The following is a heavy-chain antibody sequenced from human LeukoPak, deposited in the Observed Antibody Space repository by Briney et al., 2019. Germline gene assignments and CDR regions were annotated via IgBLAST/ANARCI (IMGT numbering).Heavy chain of an antibody. CDR2: ISAYNGNT. CDR1: GYTFTSYG. J-gene: IGHJ3*02. Sequence: GASVKVSCKASGYTFTSYGISWVRQAPGQGLEWMGWISAYNGNTNYAQKLQGRVTMTTDTSTSTAYMELRSLRSDDTAVYYCASGQLYSSSWYLGAFDIWGQGTMVTVSS. D-gene: IGHD6-13*01. V-gene: IGHV1-18*01. CDR3: ASGQLYSSSWYLGAFDI.